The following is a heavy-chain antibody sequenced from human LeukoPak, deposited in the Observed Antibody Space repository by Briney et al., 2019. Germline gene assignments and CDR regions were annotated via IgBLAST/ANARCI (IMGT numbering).Heavy chain of an antibody. CDR2: IKEDGSEI. CDR3: ARDRGYSSFDY. D-gene: IGHD4-23*01. CDR1: AFIFSTYW. J-gene: IGHJ4*02. Sequence: GGSLRLSCAASAFIFSTYWMSWVRQAPGEGLEWVANIKEDGSEINYVDSVKGRFTISRDNAKNSLYLQMNSLRVEDTAVYYCARDRGYSSFDYWGQGTLVTVSS. V-gene: IGHV3-7*01.